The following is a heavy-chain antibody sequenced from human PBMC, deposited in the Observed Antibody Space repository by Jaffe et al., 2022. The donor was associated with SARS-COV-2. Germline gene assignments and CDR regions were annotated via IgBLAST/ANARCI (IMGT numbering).Heavy chain of an antibody. J-gene: IGHJ4*02. V-gene: IGHV5-51*01. CDR1: GYSFTSYW. CDR2: IYPGDSDT. CDR3: ASHVGALRLGELSFDY. Sequence: EVQLVQSGAEVKKPGESLKISCKGSGYSFTSYWIGWVRQMPGKGLEWMGIIYPGDSDTRYSPSFQGQVTISADKSISTAYLQWSSLKASDTAMYYCASHVGALRLGELSFDYWGQGTLVTVSS. D-gene: IGHD3-16*02.